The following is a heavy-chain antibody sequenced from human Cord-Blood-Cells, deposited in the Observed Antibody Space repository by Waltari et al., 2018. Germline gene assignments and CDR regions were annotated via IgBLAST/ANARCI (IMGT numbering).Heavy chain of an antibody. CDR2: ISSSTRYI. CDR1: RVTFSSSS. CDR3: VSDGGY. J-gene: IGHJ4*02. Sequence: EVQLVESGAGLVKPVGSPRLACAATRVTFSSSSMNWVRQAPGKGLEWISAISSSTRYINYADAVKAPVPISRDNAKSSPYLQLNSLRDEDTAVYYCVSDGGYWGQGTLVTVSS. V-gene: IGHV3-21*01.